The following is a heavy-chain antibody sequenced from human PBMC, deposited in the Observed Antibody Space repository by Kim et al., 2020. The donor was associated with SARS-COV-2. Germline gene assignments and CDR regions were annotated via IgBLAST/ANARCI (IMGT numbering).Heavy chain of an antibody. CDR2: IDPSDSYT. CDR1: GYSFTSYW. Sequence: GESLKISCKGSGYSFTSYWISWVRQMPGKGLEWMGRIDPSDSYTNYSPSFQGHVTISADKSISTAYLQWSSLKASDTAMYYCARLMVLWFGESFHYYYGMDVWGQGTTVTVSS. V-gene: IGHV5-10-1*01. CDR3: ARLMVLWFGESFHYYYGMDV. J-gene: IGHJ6*02. D-gene: IGHD3-10*01.